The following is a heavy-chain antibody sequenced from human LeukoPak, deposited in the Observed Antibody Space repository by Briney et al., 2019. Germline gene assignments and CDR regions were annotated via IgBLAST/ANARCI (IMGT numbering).Heavy chain of an antibody. J-gene: IGHJ4*02. Sequence: GGSLRLSCAASGFTFSSYAMHWVRQAPGKGLEWVAVISHDGSNKYYADSVKGRFTISRDNSKNTLYLQMNSLRAEDTAVYYCARDMLRFLEWLETTFDYWGQGTLVTVSS. CDR2: ISHDGSNK. CDR1: GFTFSSYA. D-gene: IGHD3-3*01. CDR3: ARDMLRFLEWLETTFDY. V-gene: IGHV3-30-3*01.